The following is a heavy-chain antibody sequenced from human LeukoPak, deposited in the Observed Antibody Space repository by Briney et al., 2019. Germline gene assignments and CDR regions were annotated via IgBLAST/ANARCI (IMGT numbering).Heavy chain of an antibody. V-gene: IGHV1-18*01. CDR2: INFYNGNI. J-gene: IGHJ4*02. Sequence: ASVKVSCKASGYTFTSHGISWVRQAPGQGLEWMGWINFYNGNIDYAQKLQGRVTMTTDTSTSTAYMELRSLRSDDTAVYHCARVGDILTGYPYYFDYWGQGTLVTVSS. CDR3: ARVGDILTGYPYYFDY. CDR1: GYTFTSHG. D-gene: IGHD3-9*01.